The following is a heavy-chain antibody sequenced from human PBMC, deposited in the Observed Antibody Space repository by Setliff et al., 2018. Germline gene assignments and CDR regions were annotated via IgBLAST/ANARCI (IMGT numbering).Heavy chain of an antibody. J-gene: IGHJ3*02. CDR1: GGSISSSIYY. V-gene: IGHV4-39*01. Sequence: PSETLSLTCSVSGGSISSSIYYWGWIRQPPGKRLEWIGSIYYSGSTYYSPSLKCRVTISVDTSKNQFSLKLSSVTAADTAVYYCARGDYYDSSAYSPDTFDIWGQGTMVTVSS. D-gene: IGHD3-22*01. CDR3: ARGDYYDSSAYSPDTFDI. CDR2: IYYSGST.